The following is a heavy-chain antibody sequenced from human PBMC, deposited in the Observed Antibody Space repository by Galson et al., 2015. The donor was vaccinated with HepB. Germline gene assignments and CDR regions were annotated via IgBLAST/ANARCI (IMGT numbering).Heavy chain of an antibody. V-gene: IGHV1-2*04. CDR1: GYTFTGYL. J-gene: IGHJ5*02. D-gene: IGHD2-2*01. CDR3: ARGPGTDQLLLGGWFEP. CDR2: INPNSGGT. Sequence: SVKVSCKASGYTFTGYLMHWVRQAPGQGLEWMGWINPNSGGTNYAQKFQGWVTMTRETSISTAYMELSRLRSDGTAVYYCARGPGTDQLLLGGWFEPWGQGTMVTVSS.